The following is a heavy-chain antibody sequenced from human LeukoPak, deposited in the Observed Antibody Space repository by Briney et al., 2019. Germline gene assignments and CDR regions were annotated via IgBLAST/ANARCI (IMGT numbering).Heavy chain of an antibody. CDR1: GFTFSGYG. V-gene: IGHV3-30*02. D-gene: IGHD1-26*01. Sequence: GGSLRLSCAASGFTFSGYGMHWVRQAPGKGLEWVAFIRYDGSNKYYADSVKGRFTISRDNSKNTLYLQMNSLRAEDTAVYYCARGWELRSWKNWFDPWGQGTLVTVSS. CDR2: IRYDGSNK. J-gene: IGHJ5*02. CDR3: ARGWELRSWKNWFDP.